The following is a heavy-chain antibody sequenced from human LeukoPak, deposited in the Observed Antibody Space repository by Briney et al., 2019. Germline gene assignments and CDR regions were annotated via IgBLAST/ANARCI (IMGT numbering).Heavy chain of an antibody. V-gene: IGHV4-4*07. CDR2: IYSSGRT. D-gene: IGHD1-26*01. Sequence: SETLSLTCTVSGGSISSYYWSWIRQPAGEGLEWIGRIYSSGRTHYSPSLKSRVAISVDTSKNRFSLRLSSVTAADTAVYYCARDLGGSYSSETWFDPWGQGTLVTVSS. CDR1: GGSISSYY. CDR3: ARDLGGSYSSETWFDP. J-gene: IGHJ5*02.